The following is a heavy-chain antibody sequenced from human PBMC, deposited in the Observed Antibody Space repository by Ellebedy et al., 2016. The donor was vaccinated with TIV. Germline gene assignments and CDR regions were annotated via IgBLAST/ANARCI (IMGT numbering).Heavy chain of an antibody. CDR1: ADTLSGHF. CDR2: KHPSGGTR. CDR3: ARELGQFDS. J-gene: IGHJ5*01. D-gene: IGHD3-16*01. Sequence: AASVKVSCKASADTLSGHFVHWVRQAPGQGLEWMGVKHPSGGTRGYAQRFQGRVSMTRDTSANAIYMELKSLSPEDTAVYYCARELGQFDSWGQGTPVTVSS. V-gene: IGHV1-46*01.